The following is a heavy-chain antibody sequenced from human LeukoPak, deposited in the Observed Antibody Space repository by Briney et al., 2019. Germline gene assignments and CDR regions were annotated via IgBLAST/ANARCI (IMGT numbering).Heavy chain of an antibody. D-gene: IGHD5-18*01. V-gene: IGHV4-31*03. J-gene: IGHJ4*02. CDR2: IHSSGDT. CDR1: GGSISSAAYY. CDR3: ARGRYSYQT. Sequence: SETLSLTCTVTGGSISSAAYYWSWIRQHPEKGLEWIGYIHSSGDTYNNPSLKSRVTVSLDTSKSQFSLKLSSVTAADTAVYYCARGRYSYQTWGQGTLVTVSS.